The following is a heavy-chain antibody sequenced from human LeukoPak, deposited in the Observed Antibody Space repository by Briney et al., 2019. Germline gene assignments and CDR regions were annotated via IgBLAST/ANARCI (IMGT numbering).Heavy chain of an antibody. V-gene: IGHV4-39*07. J-gene: IGHJ4*02. Sequence: SETLSLTCTVSGGSISSYYWGWIRQPPGKGLEWIGSIYYSGSAYYNPSLKSRVTISVDTSKNQFSLKLTSVTAADTAVYYCAADLFELGRRLDYWGQGTLVTVSS. CDR2: IYYSGSA. CDR3: AADLFELGRRLDY. CDR1: GGSISSYY. D-gene: IGHD1-1*01.